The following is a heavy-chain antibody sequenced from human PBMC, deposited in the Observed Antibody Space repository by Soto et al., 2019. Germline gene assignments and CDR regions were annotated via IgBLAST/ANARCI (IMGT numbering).Heavy chain of an antibody. J-gene: IGHJ6*02. CDR2: INPSGCST. D-gene: IGHD2-2*01. CDR1: GYTFTSYY. Sequence: QVQLVQSGAEVKKPGASVKVSCKASGYTFTSYYMHWVRQAPGQGLEWMGIINPSGCSTSDAQKFQGRVNMTRDTSTSKVYIELSSLRSEDTAVYYCARDKDPLPRIVVVPAAIRYGMDVWGQGTTVTVSS. V-gene: IGHV1-46*01. CDR3: ARDKDPLPRIVVVPAAIRYGMDV.